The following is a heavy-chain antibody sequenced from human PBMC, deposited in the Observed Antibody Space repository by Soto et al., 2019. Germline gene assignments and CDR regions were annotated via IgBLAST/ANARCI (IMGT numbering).Heavy chain of an antibody. Sequence: PGGSLRLSCAASGFTFSSYEMNWVRQAPGKGLEWVSYISSSGSTIYYADSVEGRFTISRDNAKNSLYLQMNSLRAEDTAVYYCARDPPYFYDSSAYTQVGSFDYWGQGTLVTVSS. CDR3: ARDPPYFYDSSAYTQVGSFDY. V-gene: IGHV3-48*03. CDR2: ISSSGSTI. D-gene: IGHD3-22*01. J-gene: IGHJ4*02. CDR1: GFTFSSYE.